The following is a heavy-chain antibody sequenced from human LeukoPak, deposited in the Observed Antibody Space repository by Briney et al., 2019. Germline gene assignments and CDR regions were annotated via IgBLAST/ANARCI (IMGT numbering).Heavy chain of an antibody. V-gene: IGHV3-74*01. D-gene: IGHD1-1*01. CDR2: INSDGSST. CDR1: GFTFSRHW. Sequence: GGSLRLSCAASGFTFSRHWMHWVRQAPGKGLVWVSRINSDGSSTAYADSVKGRITISRDNAKNTLYLQMNSLRAEDTAVYYSARRFEKSDNRGMDVWGQGTTVTVSS. J-gene: IGHJ6*02. CDR3: ARRFEKSDNRGMDV.